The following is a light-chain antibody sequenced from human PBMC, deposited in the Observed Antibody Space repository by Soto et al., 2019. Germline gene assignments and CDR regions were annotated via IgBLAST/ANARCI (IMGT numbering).Light chain of an antibody. V-gene: IGLV4-69*01. J-gene: IGLJ3*02. Sequence: QSVLTQSPSVSASLGASVKLTCTLSSGHSSYAIAWHQQQPEKGPRFLMRLSNDGTHSRGDGIPDRFSGSSSGAERYLTISSLQSEDEADYYCQTWGTDDRVFGGGTKLTVL. CDR3: QTWGTDDRV. CDR1: SGHSSYA. CDR2: LSNDGTH.